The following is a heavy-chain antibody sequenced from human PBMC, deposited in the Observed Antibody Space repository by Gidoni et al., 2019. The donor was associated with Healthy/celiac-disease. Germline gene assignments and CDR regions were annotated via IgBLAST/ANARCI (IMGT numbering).Heavy chain of an antibody. Sequence: QVQLVQSGAEVKKPGSSVKVSYTASRGTFSSYAISWVRQAPGQVPECMRGIIPIFGKANYEQKLQCRATITEDESTRMAYMELSSLRSEDTAVYYCAIEMSTITRVGWGQGTLVTVAS. CDR3: AIEMSTITRVG. D-gene: IGHD4-4*01. V-gene: IGHV1-69*19. CDR2: IIPIFGKA. J-gene: IGHJ4*02. CDR1: RGTFSSYA.